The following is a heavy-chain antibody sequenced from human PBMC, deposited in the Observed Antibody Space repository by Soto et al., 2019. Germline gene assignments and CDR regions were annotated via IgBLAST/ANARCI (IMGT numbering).Heavy chain of an antibody. CDR2: INHSGST. Sequence: SETLSLTCAVYGESFSGYYWSWIRQPPGKGLEWIGEINHSGSTNYNPSLKSRVTISLDTSKDQFSLKLSSVTAADTAVYYCARRFSWGLTTSPFYYFDYWGQGTLVTVSS. D-gene: IGHD7-27*01. V-gene: IGHV4-34*01. CDR3: ARRFSWGLTTSPFYYFDY. CDR1: GESFSGYY. J-gene: IGHJ4*02.